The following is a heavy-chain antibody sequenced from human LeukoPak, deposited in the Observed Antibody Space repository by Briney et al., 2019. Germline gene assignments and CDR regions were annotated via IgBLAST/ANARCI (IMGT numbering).Heavy chain of an antibody. Sequence: SETLSLTCTVSGGSINDYYWTWIRQAPGKGLEWLGYISNSGTTDYNPSLKSRVTMSVDTSKNEFSLEVTSVTAADTAMYYCARVVRGAVTSNCFDPWGQGTLVTVSS. D-gene: IGHD4-17*01. CDR1: GGSINDYY. V-gene: IGHV4-59*01. CDR2: ISNSGTT. CDR3: ARVVRGAVTSNCFDP. J-gene: IGHJ5*02.